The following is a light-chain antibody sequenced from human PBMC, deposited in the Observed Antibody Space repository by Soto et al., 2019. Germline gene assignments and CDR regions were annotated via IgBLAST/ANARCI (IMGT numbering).Light chain of an antibody. CDR2: AAS. CDR3: QQYGSSVFS. V-gene: IGKV3-20*01. CDR1: QSVSSSF. J-gene: IGKJ3*01. Sequence: EIVFTESPGTLSLSPGERATLSCRASQSVSSSFLAWYQQKPGQAPRLLIYAASRRATGIPDRFSGSGSGTDFTLTTSRLEPEDFAVYYCQQYGSSVFSFGPGTKVDIK.